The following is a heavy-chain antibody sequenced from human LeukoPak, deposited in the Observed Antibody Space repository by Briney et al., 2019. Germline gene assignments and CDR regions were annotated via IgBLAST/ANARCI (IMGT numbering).Heavy chain of an antibody. CDR2: IYPGDSDT. Sequence: GESLKISCQGSGYSFTSYWIGWVRQMPGKGLEWMGIIYPGDSDTRYSPSFQGQVTNSADKSISTAYLQWSSLKASDTAKYYCARLAYCGGDCHLYFDYWGQGTLVTVSS. CDR1: GYSFTSYW. J-gene: IGHJ4*02. V-gene: IGHV5-51*01. CDR3: ARLAYCGGDCHLYFDY. D-gene: IGHD2-21*01.